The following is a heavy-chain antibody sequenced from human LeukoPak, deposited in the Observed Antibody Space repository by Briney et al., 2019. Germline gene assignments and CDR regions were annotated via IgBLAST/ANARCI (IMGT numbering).Heavy chain of an antibody. J-gene: IGHJ4*02. D-gene: IGHD1-26*01. CDR2: ISGSGGGT. CDR1: GFTVRSKY. V-gene: IGHV3-23*01. CDR3: VKDLGRYRNNCFDY. Sequence: GGSLRLSCAASGFTVRSKYMGWVRQAPEKGLEWVSTISGSGGGTYYADSVKGRFTISRDDSKNTLYLQMNSLRAEDTAVYYCVKDLGRYRNNCFDYWGQETLVTVSS.